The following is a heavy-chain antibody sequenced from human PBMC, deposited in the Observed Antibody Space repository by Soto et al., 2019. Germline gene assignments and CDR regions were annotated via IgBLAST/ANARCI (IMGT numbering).Heavy chain of an antibody. J-gene: IGHJ5*02. D-gene: IGHD2-15*01. CDR2: ISYDGSNK. V-gene: IGHV3-30*09. Sequence: GGSLRLSCAASGFTFSSYAMHWVRQAPGKGLEWVAVISYDGSNKYYADSVKGRFAISRDNSKNTLYLQMNSLRAEDTAVYYCAREDSVVVAATHSFDPWGQGTLVTVSS. CDR1: GFTFSSYA. CDR3: AREDSVVVAATHSFDP.